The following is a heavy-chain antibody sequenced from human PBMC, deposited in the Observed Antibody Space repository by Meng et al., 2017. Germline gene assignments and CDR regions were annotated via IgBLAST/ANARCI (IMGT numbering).Heavy chain of an antibody. V-gene: IGHV1-69*06. CDR3: ARGVGYGGNSLYFDY. D-gene: IGHD4-23*01. Sequence: QRVQSGAEVKKPGSSVKVSCKAYGGTFSSYAISWVRQAPRKVLEWMGGIIPIFGTANYEQKFQGRVTITADKSTSTAYMELSSLTSEDTAVYYCARGVGYGGNSLYFDYWGQGTLVTVSS. CDR2: IIPIFGTA. CDR1: GGTFSSYA. J-gene: IGHJ4*02.